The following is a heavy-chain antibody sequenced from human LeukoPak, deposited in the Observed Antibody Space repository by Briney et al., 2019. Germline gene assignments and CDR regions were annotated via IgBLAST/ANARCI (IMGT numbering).Heavy chain of an antibody. CDR2: FDPEDGEI. CDR3: ATNRLTTIFGVAVAFDI. D-gene: IGHD3-3*01. V-gene: IGHV1-24*01. Sequence: ASVKVSCKVSGYTLTELSMHWVRQAPGKGLEWMGGFDPEDGEIIYAQKFQGRVTMTEDTSTDTAYMELSSLRSEDTAVYYCATNRLTTIFGVAVAFDIWGQGTLVTVSS. CDR1: GYTLTELS. J-gene: IGHJ3*02.